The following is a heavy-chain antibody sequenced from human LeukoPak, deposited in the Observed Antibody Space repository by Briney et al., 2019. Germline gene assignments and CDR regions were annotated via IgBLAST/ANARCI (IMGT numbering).Heavy chain of an antibody. Sequence: PSETLSLTCTVSGYSISSGYYWGWIRQPPGKGLEWIGGIYHSGSTYYNPSLRSRVTISVDTSKNQFSLKLSYVTAADTAVYYCARVGHSAFVGWGQGTLVTVSS. CDR3: ARVGHSAFVG. CDR2: IYHSGST. CDR1: GYSISSGYY. V-gene: IGHV4-38-2*02. D-gene: IGHD1-26*01. J-gene: IGHJ4*02.